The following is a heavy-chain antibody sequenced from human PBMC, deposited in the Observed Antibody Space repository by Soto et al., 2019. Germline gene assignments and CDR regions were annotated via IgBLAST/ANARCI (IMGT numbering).Heavy chain of an antibody. D-gene: IGHD5-12*01. CDR3: AKDRNRWLRFDLGY. CDR2: ITVSAGST. V-gene: IGHV3-23*01. Sequence: EVQLLESGGGLVQPGGSLRLSCAASGFTFSSYAMSWVRQAPGKGLEWVSSITVSAGSTYYADSVKGRFTISRDNSKNTLYLQMNSLRAEDTAVYYCAKDRNRWLRFDLGYWGQGTLGTVSS. J-gene: IGHJ4*02. CDR1: GFTFSSYA.